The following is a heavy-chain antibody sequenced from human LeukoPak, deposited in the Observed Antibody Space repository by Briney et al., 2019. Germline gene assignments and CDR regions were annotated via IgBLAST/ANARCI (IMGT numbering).Heavy chain of an antibody. CDR1: GVSISSYY. D-gene: IGHD2-15*01. CDR2: IYYTGST. V-gene: IGHV4-59*01. CDR3: AKSNLYCSGSSCYPSWFDP. J-gene: IGHJ5*02. Sequence: PSETLSLTCTVSGVSISSYYWSWIRQPPGKGLEWIGYIYYTGSTNYNPSLKSRVTISVDTSKNQFSLKLSSVTAADTAVYYSAKSNLYCSGSSCYPSWFDPWGQGTLVTVSS.